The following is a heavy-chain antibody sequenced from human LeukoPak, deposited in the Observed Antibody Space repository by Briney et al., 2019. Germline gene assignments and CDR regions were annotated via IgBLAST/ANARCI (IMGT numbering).Heavy chain of an antibody. CDR3: AREKFDY. CDR1: GFTFSNYW. Sequence: GGSLRLSCAASGFTFSNYWMNWVRQTQGKGLEWVANIKHDGSEKYYVDSMKGRFTISRDNAKNSLYLQMNSLRAEDTAVYYCAREKFDYWGQGTLVTVSS. CDR2: IKHDGSEK. J-gene: IGHJ4*02. V-gene: IGHV3-7*03.